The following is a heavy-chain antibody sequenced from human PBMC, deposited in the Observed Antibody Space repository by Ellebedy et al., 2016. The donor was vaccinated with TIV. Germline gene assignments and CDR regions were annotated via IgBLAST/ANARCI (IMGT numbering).Heavy chain of an antibody. CDR2: ISSSGTSI. J-gene: IGHJ6*02. CDR1: GFTFTDYY. V-gene: IGHV3-11*01. Sequence: GGSLRLSCAASGFTFTDYYMNWIRQAPGKGLEWVSYISSSGTSIYYADSLKGRFTISRDNAKNSLYLQINSLRAEDTAGYYCARGGYQVADEPPYYYYGLGDWGQGTTVTVSS. CDR3: ARGGYQVADEPPYYYYGLGD. D-gene: IGHD3-16*01.